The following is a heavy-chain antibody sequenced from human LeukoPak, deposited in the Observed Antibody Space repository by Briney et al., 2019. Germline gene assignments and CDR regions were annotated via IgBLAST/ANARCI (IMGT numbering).Heavy chain of an antibody. D-gene: IGHD3-10*01. CDR3: ARDQIYGSGSHRYYYGMDV. V-gene: IGHV4-59*01. CDR2: IYYSGST. CDR1: GGSISSYY. Sequence: SETLFLTCTVSGGSISSYYWSWIRQPPGKGLEWIGYIYYSGSTNYNPSLKSRVTISVDTSKNQFSLKLSSVTAADTAVYYCARDQIYGSGSHRYYYGMDVWGKGTTVTVSS. J-gene: IGHJ6*04.